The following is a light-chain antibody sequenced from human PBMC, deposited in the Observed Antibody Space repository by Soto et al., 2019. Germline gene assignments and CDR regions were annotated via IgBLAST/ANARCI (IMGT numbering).Light chain of an antibody. CDR2: DVS. CDR3: TSYASTFYV. J-gene: IGLJ1*01. Sequence: QSALTQPASVSGSPGQSITISCTGTSSDVGGYNYVSWYQQHPGKTPKLMIYDVSKRPSGVSNRFSGSKSGNTASLTISGLQAADEADYYCTSYASTFYVFGTGTKLTVL. CDR1: SSDVGGYNY. V-gene: IGLV2-14*01.